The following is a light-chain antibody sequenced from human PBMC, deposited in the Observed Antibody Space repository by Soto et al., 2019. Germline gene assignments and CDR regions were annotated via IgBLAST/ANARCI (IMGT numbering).Light chain of an antibody. V-gene: IGKV3-20*01. CDR3: QQYGSSPPYT. CDR2: GSS. J-gene: IGKJ2*01. CDR1: QSVSNKY. Sequence: EVVLTQSPGTLSLSPGERATLSCRASQSVSNKYLAWYQQKPGQAPRRLIFGSSDRATGIPDRFSGSGSGADFTLTISRLEPEDFAVYYCQQYGSSPPYTFGQGTKLEIK.